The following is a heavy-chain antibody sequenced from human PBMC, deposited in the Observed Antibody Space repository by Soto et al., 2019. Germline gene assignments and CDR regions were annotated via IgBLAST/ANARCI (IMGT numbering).Heavy chain of an antibody. CDR3: AKVRAYSSGA. V-gene: IGHV3-30*18. J-gene: IGHJ5*02. Sequence: QVQLVESGGGVVQPGRSLRLSCAASGFTFSSYGMHWVRQAPGKGLEWVAVISYDGSNKYYADSEKGRFTISRDNSKNTLYLQMNSLRAEDTAVYYCAKVRAYSSGAWGQGTLVTVSS. D-gene: IGHD5-12*01. CDR1: GFTFSSYG. CDR2: ISYDGSNK.